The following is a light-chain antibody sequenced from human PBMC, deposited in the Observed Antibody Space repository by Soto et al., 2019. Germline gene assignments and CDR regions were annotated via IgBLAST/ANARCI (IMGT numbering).Light chain of an antibody. Sequence: EIVLTQSPGTVSLSPGERATLSCRASQSGSGKYLAWYHQRPGQAPRVLIHSASSRATGTPDRFTGSGSGTDFTLTITRLEPEDFGVYYCQQYSSLPRTFGQGTKV. J-gene: IGKJ1*01. V-gene: IGKV3-20*01. CDR2: SAS. CDR3: QQYSSLPRT. CDR1: QSGSGKY.